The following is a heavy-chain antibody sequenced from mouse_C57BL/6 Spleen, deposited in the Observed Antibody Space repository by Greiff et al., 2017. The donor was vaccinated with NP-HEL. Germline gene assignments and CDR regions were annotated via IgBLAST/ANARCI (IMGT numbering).Heavy chain of an antibody. CDR2: IDPSDSYT. J-gene: IGHJ2*01. D-gene: IGHD1-1*01. V-gene: IGHV1-59*01. CDR3: ASGYGLGRDFDY. CDR1: GYTFTSYW. Sequence: QVQLQQPGAELVRPGTSVKLSCKASGYTFTSYWMHWVKQRPGQGLEWIGVIDPSDSYTNYNQKFKGKATLTVDTSSSTAYMQLSSLTSEDSAVYYCASGYGLGRDFDYWGQGTTLTVSS.